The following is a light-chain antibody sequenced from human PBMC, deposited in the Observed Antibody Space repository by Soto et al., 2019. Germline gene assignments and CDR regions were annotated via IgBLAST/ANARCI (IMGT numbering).Light chain of an antibody. V-gene: IGKV2-28*01. CDR3: MQALQTPPA. Sequence: DIVLTQSPLSLPVTPGGPASISCRSSQSLLHTNGYNYLDWYLQKPGQSPQLLIYLGSNRASGVPDRFSGSGSGTDFTLEISRVEAEDVGIYYCMQALQTPPAFGQGTKVEIK. CDR1: QSLLHTNGYNY. CDR2: LGS. J-gene: IGKJ1*01.